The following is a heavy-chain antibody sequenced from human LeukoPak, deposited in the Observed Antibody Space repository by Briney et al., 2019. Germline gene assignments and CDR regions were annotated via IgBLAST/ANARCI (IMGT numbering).Heavy chain of an antibody. CDR3: AKGRYYYGSGSYYSPEVY. CDR2: INSDGSST. CDR1: GFTFSSYW. V-gene: IGHV3-74*01. J-gene: IGHJ4*02. Sequence: GGSLRLSCAASGFTFSSYWMHWVRQAPGKGLVWVSRINSDGSSTSYADSVKGRFTISRDNAKNTLYLQMNSLRAEDTAVYYCAKGRYYYGSGSYYSPEVYWGQGTLVTVSS. D-gene: IGHD3-10*01.